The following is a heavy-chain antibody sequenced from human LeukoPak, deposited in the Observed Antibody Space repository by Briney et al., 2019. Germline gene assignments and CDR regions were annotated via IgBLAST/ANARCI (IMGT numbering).Heavy chain of an antibody. D-gene: IGHD4-17*01. J-gene: IGHJ4*02. V-gene: IGHV3-15*01. CDR2: IKSKTDGGTT. Sequence: GGSLSLSCEASELTFRNAWMSWVRQAPGKGLEWVGRIKSKTDGGTTDYAAPVKGRFTISRDDSKNTLYLQMNSLKTEDTAVYYCTTDRNTVSFFDYWGQGTLVTVSS. CDR1: ELTFRNAW. CDR3: TTDRNTVSFFDY.